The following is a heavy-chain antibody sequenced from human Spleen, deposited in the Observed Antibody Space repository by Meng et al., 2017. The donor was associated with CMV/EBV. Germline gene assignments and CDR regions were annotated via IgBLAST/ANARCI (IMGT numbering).Heavy chain of an antibody. J-gene: IGHJ4*02. V-gene: IGHV4-59*01. Sequence: SETLSLTCTVSRGSISSYYWSWIRQPPGKGLEWIGFIWYSGGTNYSPSLKSRVTISVDTSKNQFSLKLSSVTAADTAVYYCVRGSTYFHFWGQGTLVTVSS. CDR2: IWYSGGT. CDR1: RGSISSYY. D-gene: IGHD2-21*01. CDR3: VRGSTYFHF.